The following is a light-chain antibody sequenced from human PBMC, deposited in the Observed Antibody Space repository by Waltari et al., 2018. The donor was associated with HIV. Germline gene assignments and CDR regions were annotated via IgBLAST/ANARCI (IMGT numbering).Light chain of an antibody. CDR1: QGISNS. Sequence: DIQMTQSPSSLSASVGDRVPFPCRASQGISNSLAWYQQKPGRAPKLLLYAASKLESGVPSRFSGSGSGTDYTLTISSLQPGDFATYYCQQYYTTPLFTFGPGTEVHIK. CDR3: QQYYTTPLFT. V-gene: IGKV1-NL1*01. J-gene: IGKJ3*01. CDR2: AAS.